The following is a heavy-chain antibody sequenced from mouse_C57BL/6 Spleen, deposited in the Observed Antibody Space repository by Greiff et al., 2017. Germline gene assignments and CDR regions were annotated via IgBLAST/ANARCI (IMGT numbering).Heavy chain of an antibody. CDR3: ARRDWERDAMDY. CDR1: GYTFTSYW. V-gene: IGHV1-59*01. D-gene: IGHD4-1*01. CDR2: IDPSDSYT. J-gene: IGHJ4*01. Sequence: QVQLQQPGAELVRPGTSVKLSCKASGYTFTSYWMHWVKQRPGQGLEWIGVIDPSDSYTNYNQKFKGKATLTVDTSSSTAYMQLSSLASEDSAVDYCARRDWERDAMDYWGQGTSVTVSS.